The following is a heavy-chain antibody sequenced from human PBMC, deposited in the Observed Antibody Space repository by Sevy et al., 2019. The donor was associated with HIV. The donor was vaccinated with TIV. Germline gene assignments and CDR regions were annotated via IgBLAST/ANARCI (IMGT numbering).Heavy chain of an antibody. CDR2: IRYDGSNE. Sequence: GESLKISCAASGFTFSNHGMHWVRQAPGKGLGWVAFIRYDGSNEYYAESVKGRFTISRDNSKNTLYLQMNSLRPEDTAVYYCARDRKVLLVVYAIPFDVFDIWGQGTMVTVSS. CDR3: ARDRKVLLVVYAIPFDVFDI. D-gene: IGHD2-8*02. CDR1: GFTFSNHG. J-gene: IGHJ3*02. V-gene: IGHV3-30*02.